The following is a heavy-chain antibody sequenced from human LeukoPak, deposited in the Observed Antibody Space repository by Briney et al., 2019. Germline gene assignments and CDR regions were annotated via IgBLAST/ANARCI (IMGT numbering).Heavy chain of an antibody. D-gene: IGHD6-13*01. Sequence: GSSVKVSCKASGGTFSSYAISWVRQAPGQGLEWMVRIIPIFGIANYAQKFQGRVTITADKSTSTAYMELSSLRSEDTAVYYCARGSGIAAAGTTDEDWFDPWGQGTLVTVSS. CDR3: ARGSGIAAAGTTDEDWFDP. CDR2: IIPIFGIA. CDR1: GGTFSSYA. V-gene: IGHV1-69*04. J-gene: IGHJ5*02.